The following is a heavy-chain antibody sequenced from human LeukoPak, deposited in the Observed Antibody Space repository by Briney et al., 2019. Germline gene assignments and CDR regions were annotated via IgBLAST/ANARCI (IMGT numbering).Heavy chain of an antibody. Sequence: ETLSLTCTVSGGSISSGGYYWSWVRQAPGKGLEWVANIKQDGSEKYYVDSVKGRFTISRDNAKNSLYLQMNSLRAEDTAVYYCARDGETGEIDYWGQGTLVTVSS. V-gene: IGHV3-7*05. CDR1: GGSISSGGYY. J-gene: IGHJ4*02. CDR3: ARDGETGEIDY. CDR2: IKQDGSEK. D-gene: IGHD7-27*01.